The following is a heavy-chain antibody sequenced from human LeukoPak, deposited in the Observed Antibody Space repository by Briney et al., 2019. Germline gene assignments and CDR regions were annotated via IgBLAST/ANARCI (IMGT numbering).Heavy chain of an antibody. CDR1: GFTVSSNY. V-gene: IGHV3-53*01. D-gene: IGHD2-2*01. J-gene: IGHJ6*02. CDR3: ATSLVVPAAIFLGMDV. Sequence: GGSLRLSCAASGFTVSSNYISWVRQAPGKGLEWVAVIYSGGSTYYADSVKGRFTISRDNSKNTLYLQMNSLRAEDTAVYYCATSLVVPAAIFLGMDVWGQGTKVTVSS. CDR2: IYSGGST.